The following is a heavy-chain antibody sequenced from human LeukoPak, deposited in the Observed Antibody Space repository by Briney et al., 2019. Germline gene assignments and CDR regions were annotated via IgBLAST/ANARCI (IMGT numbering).Heavy chain of an antibody. Sequence: GSSVKVSCKASGGTFSSYTISWVRQAPGQGLEWMGRIIPILGIANYAQKFQGRVTITADKSTSTAYMELSSLRSEDTAVCYCARGIAVAGTPSWYYGMDVWGQGTTVTVSS. CDR3: ARGIAVAGTPSWYYGMDV. CDR2: IIPILGIA. J-gene: IGHJ6*02. V-gene: IGHV1-69*02. D-gene: IGHD6-19*01. CDR1: GGTFSSYT.